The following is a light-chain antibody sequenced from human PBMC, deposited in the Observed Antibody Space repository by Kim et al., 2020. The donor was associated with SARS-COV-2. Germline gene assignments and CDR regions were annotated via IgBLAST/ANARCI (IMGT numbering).Light chain of an antibody. J-gene: IGLJ2*01. CDR1: SGHSSYV. V-gene: IGLV4-60*03. CDR3: ETWDSNTRV. CDR2: VENSGTY. Sequence: SSVKVTCTLSSGHSSYVVAWHQQKPGKAPRYLMKVENSGTYNKGSGVPDRFSGSSSGADRHLTISNLQSEDEADYYCETWDSNTRVFGGGTQLTVL.